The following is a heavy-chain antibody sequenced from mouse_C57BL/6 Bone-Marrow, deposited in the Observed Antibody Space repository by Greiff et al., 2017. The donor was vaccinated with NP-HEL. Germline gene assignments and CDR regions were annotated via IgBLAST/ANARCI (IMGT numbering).Heavy chain of an antibody. J-gene: IGHJ1*03. Sequence: VKLMESGAELARPGASVKLSCKASGYTFTSYGISWVKQRTGQGLEWIGEIYPRSGNTYYNEKFKGKATLTADKSSSTVYMELRSLTSEDSAVYFCATPITTVGYWYFDVWGTGTTVTVSS. CDR3: ATPITTVGYWYFDV. CDR2: IYPRSGNT. V-gene: IGHV1-81*01. CDR1: GYTFTSYG. D-gene: IGHD1-1*01.